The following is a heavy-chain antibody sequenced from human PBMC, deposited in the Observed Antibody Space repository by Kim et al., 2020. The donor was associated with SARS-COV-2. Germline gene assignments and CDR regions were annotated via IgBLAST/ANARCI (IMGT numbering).Heavy chain of an antibody. D-gene: IGHD7-27*01. V-gene: IGHV3-30*07. CDR3: ARDTPCGEYYYYYGMDV. Sequence: KGRFTISGDNSKNTLYLQMNSLRAEDTAVYYCARDTPCGEYYYYYGMDVWGQGTTVTVSS. J-gene: IGHJ6*02.